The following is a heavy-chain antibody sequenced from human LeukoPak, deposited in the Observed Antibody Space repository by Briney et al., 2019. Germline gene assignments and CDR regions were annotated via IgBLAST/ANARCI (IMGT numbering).Heavy chain of an antibody. Sequence: GGSLRLSCAGSGFNFNNYAMHWVRQAPGKGLEWLSGISWNSGTRGYADSVKGRFTISRDNAKNSLYLQMNSLRPDDTAFYYCAKATGDWYFDLWGRGTLVTVPS. CDR2: ISWNSGTR. V-gene: IGHV3-9*01. J-gene: IGHJ2*01. CDR1: GFNFNNYA. D-gene: IGHD7-27*01. CDR3: AKATGDWYFDL.